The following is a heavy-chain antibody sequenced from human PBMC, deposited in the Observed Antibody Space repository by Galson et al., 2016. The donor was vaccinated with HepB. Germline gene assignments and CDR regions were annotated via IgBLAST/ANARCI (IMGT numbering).Heavy chain of an antibody. V-gene: IGHV4-39*07. D-gene: IGHD4-17*01. J-gene: IGHJ6*02. CDR1: GGSIRSTKYY. Sequence: SETLSLTCTVSGGSIRSTKYYWGWIRQPPGKGLEWIGNIYYSGSTNYNPSLKSRVTISVDTSKKQFSLKLSSVTAADTAVYYCARDGTVTTYHYYYGMDFWGQGPAVTVS. CDR2: IYYSGST. CDR3: ARDGTVTTYHYYYGMDF.